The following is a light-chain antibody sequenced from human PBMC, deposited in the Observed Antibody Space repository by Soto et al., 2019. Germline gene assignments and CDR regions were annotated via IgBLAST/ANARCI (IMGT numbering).Light chain of an antibody. CDR2: EVS. CDR1: SSDVGGYKY. CDR3: SSYAGSNNWV. Sequence: HSALTQPPSASGSLGQSVTISCTGTSSDVGGYKYVSWYQQHPGKAPKLMIYEVSKRPSGVPDRLSGSKSGNTASLTVSGLQAEDEADYYCSSYAGSNNWVFGGGTKVTVL. V-gene: IGLV2-8*01. J-gene: IGLJ2*01.